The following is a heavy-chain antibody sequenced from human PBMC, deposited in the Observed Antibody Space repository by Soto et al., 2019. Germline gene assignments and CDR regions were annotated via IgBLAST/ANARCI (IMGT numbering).Heavy chain of an antibody. CDR1: GYTFTSYG. Sequence: QVQLVQSGAEVKKPGASVKVSCKASGYTFTSYGISWVRQAPGQGLEWMGWISAYNGNTNYAQKLQGRVTMTTDTYTRKDYMEMRRLRSDDTAVYYCARGVLSWGYPDSFDIWGQGTMVTVSS. J-gene: IGHJ3*02. CDR3: ARGVLSWGYPDSFDI. D-gene: IGHD3-16*01. CDR2: ISAYNGNT. V-gene: IGHV1-18*01.